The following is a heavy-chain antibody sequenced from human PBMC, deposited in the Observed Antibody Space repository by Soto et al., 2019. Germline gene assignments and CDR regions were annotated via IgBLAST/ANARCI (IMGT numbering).Heavy chain of an antibody. D-gene: IGHD3-16*02. J-gene: IGHJ4*02. CDR1: GASFRVYY. Sequence: ETLSLSCAVYGASFRVYYWSWLRQPPGKGLEWIGEINHSGSTKYTPSLKSRVTIAVDTSKNQFSLKLRSVIAADTAVYYCARRRYPRPFDYWGQGTLVTVSS. CDR3: ARRRYPRPFDY. CDR2: INHSGST. V-gene: IGHV4-34*01.